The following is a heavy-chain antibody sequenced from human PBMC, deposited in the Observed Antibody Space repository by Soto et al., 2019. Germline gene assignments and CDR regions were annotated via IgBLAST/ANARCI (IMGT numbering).Heavy chain of an antibody. CDR3: ARCSASWYWLDP. Sequence: TLSLTCSVSGDSIDNGAYYWTWIRQHPVKGLEWLGYIYYTGRTAYSPSLKSRLTISLDTSKNQFSLSLSSVTAADTAVYYCARCSASWYWLDPWGQGSLVTVSS. CDR2: IYYTGRT. V-gene: IGHV4-31*03. CDR1: GDSIDNGAYY. D-gene: IGHD6-13*01. J-gene: IGHJ5*02.